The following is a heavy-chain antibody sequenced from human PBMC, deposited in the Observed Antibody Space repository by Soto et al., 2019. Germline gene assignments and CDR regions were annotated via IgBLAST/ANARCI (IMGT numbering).Heavy chain of an antibody. V-gene: IGHV1-69*13. CDR3: ARSYFRRGSCYTNY. Sequence: SVKVSCKASGGTFSSYAISWVRQAPGQGLKWMGGIIPIFGTANYAQKFQGRVTITADESTSTAYMELSSLRSEDTAVYYCARSYFRRGSCYTNYWGQRTLVTVFS. CDR2: IIPIFGTA. D-gene: IGHD2-15*01. CDR1: GGTFSSYA. J-gene: IGHJ4*02.